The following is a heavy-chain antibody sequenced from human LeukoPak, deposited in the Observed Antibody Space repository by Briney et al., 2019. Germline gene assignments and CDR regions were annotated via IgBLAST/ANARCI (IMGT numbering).Heavy chain of an antibody. CDR1: GYSISSGYY. CDR2: IYHSGST. J-gene: IGHJ5*02. CDR3: ARDNEDPHITGTTTWFDP. V-gene: IGHV4-38-2*02. Sequence: SETLSLTCTVSGYSISSGYYWGWIRQPPGKGREWIGRIYHSGSTYYNPSLKMRVTISVDTSKNQFSLKLSSVTAADTAVYYCARDNEDPHITGTTTWFDPWGQGTLVTVSS. D-gene: IGHD1-7*01.